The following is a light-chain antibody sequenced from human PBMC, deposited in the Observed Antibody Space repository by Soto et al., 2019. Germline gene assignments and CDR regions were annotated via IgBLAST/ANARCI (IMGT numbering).Light chain of an antibody. CDR2: GNK. CDR1: SSNIGAGFE. Sequence: QSVLTQPPSVSGAPGQRVTISCTGGSSNIGAGFEIHWYQQLPGTAPKLLIYGNKNRPSGVPDRFSGSKSGTSASLAITGLQAEDEADYYCQSYDSSLSGSVVFGGGTKLTVL. V-gene: IGLV1-40*01. CDR3: QSYDSSLSGSVV. J-gene: IGLJ2*01.